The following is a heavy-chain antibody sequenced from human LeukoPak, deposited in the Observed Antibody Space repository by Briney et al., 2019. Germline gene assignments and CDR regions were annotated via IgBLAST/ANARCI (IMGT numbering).Heavy chain of an antibody. Sequence: SETLSLTCAVYGGSFSGYYWSWIRQPPGKGLEWIGYIYYSGSTNYNPSLKSRVTISVDTSKNQFSLKLSSVTAADTAVYYCAREFPSSSWYLFDYWGQGTLVTVSS. J-gene: IGHJ4*02. CDR3: AREFPSSSWYLFDY. CDR2: IYYSGST. D-gene: IGHD6-13*01. CDR1: GGSFSGYY. V-gene: IGHV4-59*01.